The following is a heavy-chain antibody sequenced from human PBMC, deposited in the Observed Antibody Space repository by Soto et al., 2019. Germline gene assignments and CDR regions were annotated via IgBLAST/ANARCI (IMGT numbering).Heavy chain of an antibody. CDR2: INAGNGNT. CDR3: ASFLDSSGWYPVGAFDI. Sequence: ASVKVSCKASGYTYTSYAMRWVRQAPGQRLEWMGWINAGNGNTKYSQKFQGRVTITRDTSASTAYMELSSLRSEDTAVYYCASFLDSSGWYPVGAFDIWGQGTMVTVSS. J-gene: IGHJ3*02. D-gene: IGHD6-19*01. V-gene: IGHV1-3*01. CDR1: GYTYTSYA.